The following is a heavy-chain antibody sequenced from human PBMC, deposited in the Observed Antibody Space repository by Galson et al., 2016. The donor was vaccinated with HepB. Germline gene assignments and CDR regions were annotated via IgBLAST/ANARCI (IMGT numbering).Heavy chain of an antibody. Sequence: SLRLSCAASGFSFDDYAMHWVRQAPGKGLEWVSGISWNSGSIGYADSVKGRFTISRDNAKNSLYLQMNSLRAEETALYYCTKDIMENQCELLSGACDIWGQGTMFAVSS. D-gene: IGHD1-26*01. V-gene: IGHV3-9*01. CDR1: GFSFDDYA. CDR3: TKDIMENQCELLSGACDI. CDR2: ISWNSGSI. J-gene: IGHJ3*02.